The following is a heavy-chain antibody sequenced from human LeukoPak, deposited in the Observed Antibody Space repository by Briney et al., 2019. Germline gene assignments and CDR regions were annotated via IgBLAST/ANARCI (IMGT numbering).Heavy chain of an antibody. D-gene: IGHD3-22*01. CDR2: ISYDGSNK. J-gene: IGHJ3*02. Sequence: GGSLRLSCAASGFTFSSYAMSWVRQAPGKGLEWVAVISYDGSNKYYADSVKGRFTISRDNSKNTLYLQMNSLRAEDTAVYYCAKGWSGYYYGAFDIWGQGTMVTVSS. V-gene: IGHV3-30*18. CDR1: GFTFSSYA. CDR3: AKGWSGYYYGAFDI.